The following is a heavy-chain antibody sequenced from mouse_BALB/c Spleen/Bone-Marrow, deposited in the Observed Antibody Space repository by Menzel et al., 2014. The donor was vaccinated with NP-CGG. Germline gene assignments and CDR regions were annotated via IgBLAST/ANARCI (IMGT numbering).Heavy chain of an antibody. Sequence: EVQGVESGGGLVQPGGSLRLSCATSGFTFTDYYMNWVRQPPGKALEWLGFIRNKANGYTTGYSASVKSRFTISRDNSQNILYLQMNTLRVDDSATYYCARNKGRVFFDYWGQGTTLTVSS. CDR2: IRNKANGYTT. V-gene: IGHV7-3*02. CDR3: ARNKGRVFFDY. J-gene: IGHJ2*01. CDR1: GFTFTDYY.